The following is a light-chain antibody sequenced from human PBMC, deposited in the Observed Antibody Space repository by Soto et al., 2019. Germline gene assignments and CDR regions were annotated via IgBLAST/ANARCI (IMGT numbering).Light chain of an antibody. Sequence: QSALTQPASVSGSPGQSITISCTGTSSDIGASNYVSWYQQHPGQAPKLMISDVNNRPSGISDRFSGSKSGNTASLPISGLQAEDEDDYYCYSWNSNSDTHYVFGTGTKLTVL. CDR2: DVN. J-gene: IGLJ1*01. V-gene: IGLV2-14*03. CDR3: YSWNSNSDTHYV. CDR1: SSDIGASNY.